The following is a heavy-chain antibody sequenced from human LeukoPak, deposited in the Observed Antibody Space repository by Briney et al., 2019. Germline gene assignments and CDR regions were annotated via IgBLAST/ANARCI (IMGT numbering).Heavy chain of an antibody. CDR3: ARRHSYCTASSCYLYLDT. V-gene: IGHV5-51*01. Sequence: LKISCNGSGYSFATYWIAWVRQMPGKGLEWMGDIYPRDSDTKYSLSFQGQVTISADTSLSTAYLQWSSLQSSDSAIYFCARRHSYCTASSCYLYLDTWGQGTLVTVSS. CDR1: GYSFATYW. J-gene: IGHJ4*02. D-gene: IGHD2-8*02. CDR2: IYPRDSDT.